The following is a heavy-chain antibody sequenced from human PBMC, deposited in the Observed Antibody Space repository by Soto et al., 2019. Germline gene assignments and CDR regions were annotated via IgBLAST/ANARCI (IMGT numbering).Heavy chain of an antibody. V-gene: IGHV1-69*06. J-gene: IGHJ4*02. D-gene: IGHD4-17*01. CDR3: AREHGDYFDY. Sequence: SVKVSCKASGGTFSSYAISWVRQAPGQGLEWMGGIIPIFGTANYAQKFQGWVTITADTSTSTAYMELSSLRSEDTAVYYCAREHGDYFDYWGQGTLVTFSS. CDR2: IIPIFGTA. CDR1: GGTFSSYA.